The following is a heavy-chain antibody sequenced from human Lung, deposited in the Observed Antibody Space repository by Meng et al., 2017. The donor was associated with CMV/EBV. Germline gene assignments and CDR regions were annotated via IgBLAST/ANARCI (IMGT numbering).Heavy chain of an antibody. CDR2: INPNSGGT. CDR3: ARDRDYVWGSYPDY. J-gene: IGHJ4*02. V-gene: IGHV1-2*02. D-gene: IGHD3-16*01. Sequence: QVQLVQSGAEVKKPGXSVKVSGKASGYTFTGYYMHWVRQAPGQGLEWMGWINPNSGGTNYAQKFQGRVTMTRDTSISTAYMELSRLRSDDTAVYYCARDRDYVWGSYPDYWGQGTMVTVSS. CDR1: GYTFTGYY.